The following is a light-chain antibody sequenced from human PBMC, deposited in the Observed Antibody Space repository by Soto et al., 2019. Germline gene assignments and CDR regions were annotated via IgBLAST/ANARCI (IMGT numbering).Light chain of an antibody. CDR1: QDVSTW. V-gene: IGKV1-12*01. Sequence: DIQMTQSPSSVSASVGDRVTITCRASQDVSTWVAWYQRRPGKAPKLLMYATSTLQSGVPSRFSGSGSGTDFTLTISSLEPEDFAVYYCQQRSNWPPSTFGQGTRLEIK. CDR3: QQRSNWPPST. CDR2: ATS. J-gene: IGKJ5*01.